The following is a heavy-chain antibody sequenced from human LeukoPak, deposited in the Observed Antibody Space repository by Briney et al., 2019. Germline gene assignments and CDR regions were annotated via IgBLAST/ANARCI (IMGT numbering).Heavy chain of an antibody. V-gene: IGHV1-69*04. CDR1: GGTFSSYA. D-gene: IGHD3-22*01. CDR2: IIPILGVA. J-gene: IGHJ4*02. Sequence: SVKVSCKASGGTFSSYAISWVRQAPGQGLEWMGRIIPILGVANYAQKFQGRVTITADKSTSTAYMELSSLRSEDTAVYYCAELNYDSSGDWGQGTLVTVSS. CDR3: AELNYDSSGD.